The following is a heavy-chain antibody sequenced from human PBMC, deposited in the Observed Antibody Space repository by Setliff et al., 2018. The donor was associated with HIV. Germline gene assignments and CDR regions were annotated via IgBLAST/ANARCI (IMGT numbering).Heavy chain of an antibody. J-gene: IGHJ4*02. CDR1: GFIFSTYS. D-gene: IGHD6-13*01. V-gene: IGHV3-48*01. CDR2: ISTSGDTI. Sequence: GSLRLSCAASGFIFSTYSMNWVRQSPGKGLEWLSYISTSGDTIYYADSVKGRFTISRDNSKNTLYLQMNSLRAEDTATYYCAKAKTQLWGQGTLVTVSS. CDR3: AKAKTQL.